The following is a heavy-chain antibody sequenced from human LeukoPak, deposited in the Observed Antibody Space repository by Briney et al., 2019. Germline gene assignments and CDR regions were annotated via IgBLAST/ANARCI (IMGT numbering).Heavy chain of an antibody. Sequence: SETLSLTCTVSGASISSYYWSWIRPSAGRGLEWIGRIYVSGVTNYNPSLKSRVTMSVDTSKNQFFLKLSSVTAADTAVYYCARTGIEVAGTVYFDYWGQGTLVIASS. CDR3: ARTGIEVAGTVYFDY. CDR1: GASISSYY. J-gene: IGHJ4*02. V-gene: IGHV4-4*07. CDR2: IYVSGVT. D-gene: IGHD6-19*01.